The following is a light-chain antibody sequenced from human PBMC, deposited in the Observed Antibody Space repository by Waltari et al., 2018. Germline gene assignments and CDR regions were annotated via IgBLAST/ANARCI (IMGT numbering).Light chain of an antibody. Sequence: QPALTQPPSASGSLGHSVTISCTGSSSDVGRYNFVSWYQQHPDKVPKLIIYDVSKRPAGGPDRCSGSKSGNTASLTISGLQAEDEADYYCCSYAGVYVYVFGTGTKVTVL. J-gene: IGLJ1*01. V-gene: IGLV2-8*01. CDR2: DVS. CDR1: SSDVGRYNF. CDR3: CSYAGVYVYV.